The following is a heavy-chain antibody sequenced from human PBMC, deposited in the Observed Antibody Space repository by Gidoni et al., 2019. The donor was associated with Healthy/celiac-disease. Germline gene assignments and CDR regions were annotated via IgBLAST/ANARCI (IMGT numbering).Heavy chain of an antibody. CDR1: GGTFSLYA. CDR3: ARRGYDPLGYYYYGMDV. Sequence: QVQLVQSGAEVKKPGSSLKFSCKASGGTFSLYAISWVRQAPGQGLEWMGGITPIFGTANDEQKFQGRVTITADESTSTAYMELSSLRSEDTAVYYCARRGYDPLGYYYYGMDVWGQGTTVTVSS. D-gene: IGHD3-3*01. V-gene: IGHV1-69*01. J-gene: IGHJ6*02. CDR2: ITPIFGTA.